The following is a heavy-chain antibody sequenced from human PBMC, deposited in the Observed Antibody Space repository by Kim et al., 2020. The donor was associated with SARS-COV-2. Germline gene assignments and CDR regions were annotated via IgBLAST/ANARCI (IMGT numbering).Heavy chain of an antibody. D-gene: IGHD2-2*01. V-gene: IGHV4-31*03. CDR2: IYYSGST. Sequence: SETLSLTCTVSGGSISSGGYYWSWIRQHPGKGLEWIGYIYYSGSTYYNPSLKSRVTISVDTSKNQFSLKLSSVTAADTAVYYCAREASAMPPTYFDYWGQGTLVTVSS. CDR1: GGSISSGGYY. J-gene: IGHJ4*02. CDR3: AREASAMPPTYFDY.